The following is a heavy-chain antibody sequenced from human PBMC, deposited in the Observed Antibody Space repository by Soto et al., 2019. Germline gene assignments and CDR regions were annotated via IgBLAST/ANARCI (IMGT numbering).Heavy chain of an antibody. D-gene: IGHD1-26*01. Sequence: ASVKVSCKASGGTFSSYAISWVRQAPGQGLEWMGGIIPIFGTANYAQKFQGRVTITADESTSTAYMELSSLRSDDTAVYYCARWDRQNYFDYWGQGTLVTVSS. CDR2: IIPIFGTA. V-gene: IGHV1-69*13. J-gene: IGHJ4*02. CDR1: GGTFSSYA. CDR3: ARWDRQNYFDY.